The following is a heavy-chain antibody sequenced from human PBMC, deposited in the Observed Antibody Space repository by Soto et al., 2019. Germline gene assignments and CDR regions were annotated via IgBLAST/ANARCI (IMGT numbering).Heavy chain of an antibody. V-gene: IGHV4-30-4*01. CDR1: GVSVSRDYQ. D-gene: IGHD1-26*01. J-gene: IGHJ1*01. CDR3: ARAWDF. CDR2: ISYSGSP. Sequence: PSETLSLTCTVSGVSVSRDYQWIWIRQPPGKGLEWIGHISYSGSPYYHPSLRSRLSISVDTSKNQFSLKVKSVTAADTAVYYCARAWDFWGQGTLATVSS.